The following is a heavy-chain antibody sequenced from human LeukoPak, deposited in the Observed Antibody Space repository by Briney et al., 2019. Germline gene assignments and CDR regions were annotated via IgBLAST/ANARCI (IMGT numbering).Heavy chain of an antibody. J-gene: IGHJ4*02. V-gene: IGHV7-4-1*02. CDR1: GYTFTSYA. CDR3: ARESPQGYDLETQPSDY. Sequence: PGRSLRLSCAASGYTFTSYAMNWVRQAPGQGLEWMGWINTNTGNPTYAQGFTGRFVFSLDTSVSTAYLQISSLKAEDTAVYYCARESPQGYDLETQPSDYWGQGTLVTVSS. CDR2: INTNTGNP. D-gene: IGHD1-1*01.